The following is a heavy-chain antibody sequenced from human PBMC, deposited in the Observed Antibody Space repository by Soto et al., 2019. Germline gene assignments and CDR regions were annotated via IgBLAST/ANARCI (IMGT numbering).Heavy chain of an antibody. D-gene: IGHD3-10*01. CDR2: ISGSGGST. Sequence: PGGSLRLSCAASGFTFSGYAMSWVRQAPGKGLEWVSAISGSGGSTYYADSVKGRFTISRDNSKNTLYLQMNSLRAEDTAVYYCAKDQGFGELLLGEDDAFDIRGQGTMVTVSS. V-gene: IGHV3-23*01. CDR1: GFTFSGYA. J-gene: IGHJ3*02. CDR3: AKDQGFGELLLGEDDAFDI.